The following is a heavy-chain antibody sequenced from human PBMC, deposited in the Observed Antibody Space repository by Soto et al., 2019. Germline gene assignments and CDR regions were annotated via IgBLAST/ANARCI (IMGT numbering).Heavy chain of an antibody. Sequence: QVHLVQSGAEVEKPGASVKVSCKASGYTFATYGISWLRQAPGQGLEGMGGISGYNGNTDYAQNLKGTVTMHTDTYTTTDIIELRRLRSDDPELCYCGRRSLGRRVSPFDTWGPGTLVHVSS. CDR3: GRRSLGRRVSPFDT. CDR2: ISGYNGNT. J-gene: IGHJ5*02. CDR1: GYTFATYG. D-gene: IGHD3-10*01. V-gene: IGHV1-18*04.